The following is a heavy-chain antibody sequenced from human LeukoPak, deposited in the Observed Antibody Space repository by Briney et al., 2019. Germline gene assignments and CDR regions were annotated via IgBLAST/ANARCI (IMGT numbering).Heavy chain of an antibody. CDR2: ISSSSSYI. V-gene: IGHV3-21*01. D-gene: IGHD3-22*01. CDR3: ASDWMIVKGRNAFDI. J-gene: IGHJ3*02. CDR1: GFTFSSYS. Sequence: PGGSLRLSCAASGFTFSSYSMNWVRQAPGKGLEWVSSISSSSSYIYYADSVKGRFTISRDNAKNSLYLQMNSLRAEDTAVYYCASDWMIVKGRNAFDIWGQGTMVTVSS.